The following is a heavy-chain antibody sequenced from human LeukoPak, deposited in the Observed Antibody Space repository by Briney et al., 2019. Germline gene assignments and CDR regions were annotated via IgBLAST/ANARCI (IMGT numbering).Heavy chain of an antibody. CDR2: ISYDGSNK. CDR1: GFTFSSYG. D-gene: IGHD3-22*01. J-gene: IGHJ3*02. CDR3: AKSIGTLNAFDI. Sequence: PGGSLRLSCAASGFTFSSYGMHWVRQAPGKGLEWVAVISYDGSNKYYADSVKGRFTISRDNSKNTLYVQMNSLRAEDTAVYYCAKSIGTLNAFDIWGQGTMVIVSS. V-gene: IGHV3-30*18.